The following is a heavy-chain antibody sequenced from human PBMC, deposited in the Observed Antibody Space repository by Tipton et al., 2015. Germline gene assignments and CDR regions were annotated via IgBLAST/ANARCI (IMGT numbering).Heavy chain of an antibody. CDR1: GASISSSNW. V-gene: IGHV4-4*02. CDR3: TRYPFGVVPSGVF. D-gene: IGHD3-3*01. J-gene: IGHJ4*02. Sequence: TLSLTCGVSGASISSSNWWSWVRQPPGKGLEWIGEIYHGGTTNYNPSLKSRVTMSLDRSNNQFSLSLTSVTAADTAIYYCTRYPFGVVPSGVFWGQGTLVIVSS. CDR2: IYHGGTT.